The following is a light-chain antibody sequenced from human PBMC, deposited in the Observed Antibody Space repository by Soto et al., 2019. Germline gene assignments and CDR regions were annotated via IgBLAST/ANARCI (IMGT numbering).Light chain of an antibody. Sequence: DIQMTQSPSSLSASVGDRVTITCQASQDISNYLNWYQHRPGKAPNLLIYDASILETGVPSRFSGSGSGTDFTLTISSLQHEDFATYHCQQSYSAPLTVGQGTKVDIK. CDR1: QDISNY. CDR2: DAS. J-gene: IGKJ1*01. V-gene: IGKV1-39*01. CDR3: QQSYSAPLT.